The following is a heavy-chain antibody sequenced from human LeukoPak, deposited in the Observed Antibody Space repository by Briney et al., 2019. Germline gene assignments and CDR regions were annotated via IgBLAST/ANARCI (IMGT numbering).Heavy chain of an antibody. J-gene: IGHJ3*02. CDR1: GGTFSSYA. CDR3: ARDNSNDAFDI. CDR2: IIPIFGTA. Sequence: SVKVSCKASGGTFSSYAISWVRQAPGQGLEWMGGIIPIFGTANYAQKFQGRVTMTRDTSITTAFMELSRLTFDDTAMYFCARDNSNDAFDIWGQGTMVTVSS. D-gene: IGHD1-20*01. V-gene: IGHV1-69*05.